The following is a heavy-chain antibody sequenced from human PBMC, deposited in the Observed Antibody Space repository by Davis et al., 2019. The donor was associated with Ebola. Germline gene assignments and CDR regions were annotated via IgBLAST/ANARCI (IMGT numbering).Heavy chain of an antibody. J-gene: IGHJ4*01. Sequence: SETLSLTCTVSGGSISSYYWSWIRQPPGKGLEWIGYIYYSGSTNYNPSLKSRVTISVDTSKNQFSLKLSSVTAADTAVYYCARHLVATIETKFDYWDHGTLVTVSS. CDR3: ARHLVATIETKFDY. D-gene: IGHD5-24*01. V-gene: IGHV4-59*08. CDR1: GGSISSYY. CDR2: IYYSGST.